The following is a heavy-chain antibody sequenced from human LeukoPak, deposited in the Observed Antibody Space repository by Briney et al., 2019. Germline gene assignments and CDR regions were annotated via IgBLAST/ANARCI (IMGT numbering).Heavy chain of an antibody. V-gene: IGHV3-21*01. CDR2: VRSSGRHM. D-gene: IGHD4-23*01. J-gene: IGHJ4*02. Sequence: GGSLRLSCAASGFTFNNYSMNWVRQAPGEGLEWVSSVRSSGRHMYYGDSVKGRFTISRDNAQNSMYLQMNSRRGDDRAGAYYPRVFNTVGFDYWGQGILVTVSS. CDR3: PRVFNTVGFDY. CDR1: GFTFNNYS.